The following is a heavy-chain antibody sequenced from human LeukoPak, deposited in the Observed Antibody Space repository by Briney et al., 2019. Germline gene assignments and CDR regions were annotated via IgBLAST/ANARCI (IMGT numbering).Heavy chain of an antibody. CDR2: IYYSGST. D-gene: IGHD2-21*01. J-gene: IGHJ6*03. CDR1: GGSISSYY. CDR3: ARGPGCGGDCYRPYYYYYMDV. Sequence: SETLSLSCTVSGGSISSYYWSWIRQPPGKGLEWIGYIYYSGSTNYNPSLKSRVTISVDTPKNQFSLKLSSVTAADTAVYYCARGPGCGGDCYRPYYYYYMDVWGKGTTVTVSS. V-gene: IGHV4-59*01.